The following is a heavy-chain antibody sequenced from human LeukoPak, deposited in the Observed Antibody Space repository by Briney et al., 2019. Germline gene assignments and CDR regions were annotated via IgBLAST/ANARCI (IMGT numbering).Heavy chain of an antibody. Sequence: GGSLRLSCAASEFTFRSHVMSWVRQAPGKGLEWISAIVGSGSTTHYADSVKGRFTISRDNSKNTLYLQMNSLRADDTALYYCAREGSSHDAFDIWGQGTVVTVSS. CDR1: EFTFRSHV. D-gene: IGHD3-10*01. CDR2: IVGSGSTT. J-gene: IGHJ3*02. CDR3: AREGSSHDAFDI. V-gene: IGHV3-23*01.